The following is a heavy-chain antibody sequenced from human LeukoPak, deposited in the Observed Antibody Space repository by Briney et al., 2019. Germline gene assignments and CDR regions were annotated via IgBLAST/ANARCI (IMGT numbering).Heavy chain of an antibody. D-gene: IGHD5-18*01. CDR2: ITSKTDGGTT. CDR3: TPGHYSSL. Sequence: PGGSLGLSCAATGLNLSNNWMRWVRQAPGKGLEWVGRITSKTDGGTTDYAAPVKGRFTISRDDSKNTLYLEMNSLKTEDTAVYYCTPGHYSSLWGQGTLVTVSS. J-gene: IGHJ4*02. CDR1: GLNLSNNW. V-gene: IGHV3-15*01.